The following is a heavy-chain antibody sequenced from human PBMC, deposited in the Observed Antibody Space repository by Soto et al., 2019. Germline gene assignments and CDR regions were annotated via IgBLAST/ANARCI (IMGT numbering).Heavy chain of an antibody. Sequence: GGSLRLSCAASGFTFRSYAMSWVRQAPGKGLEYVSGISGNGGSTYYADSVKGRFTISRDNSKNTLYLQMSSLRAEDTAVYYCVKGPSGSYFAAFFDYWGQGTLVTVSS. V-gene: IGHV3-64D*08. CDR3: VKGPSGSYFAAFFDY. J-gene: IGHJ4*02. CDR2: ISGNGGST. CDR1: GFTFRSYA. D-gene: IGHD1-26*01.